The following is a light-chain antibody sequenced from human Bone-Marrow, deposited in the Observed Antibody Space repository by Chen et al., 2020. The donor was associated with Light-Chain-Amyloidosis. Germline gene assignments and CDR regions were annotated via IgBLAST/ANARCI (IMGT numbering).Light chain of an antibody. CDR3: SSYTGSSTYV. CDR2: EVS. J-gene: IGLJ1*01. CDR1: SRDVGGYKY. V-gene: IGLV2-14*01. Sequence: QSALTQPASVSGSPGQSITISCTGTSRDVGGYKYVSWYHQHPGTAPKLTIYEVSNRPSGISNRFSGSKSGNTASLTISGLQAEDEADYYCSSYTGSSTYVFGTGTKVTVL.